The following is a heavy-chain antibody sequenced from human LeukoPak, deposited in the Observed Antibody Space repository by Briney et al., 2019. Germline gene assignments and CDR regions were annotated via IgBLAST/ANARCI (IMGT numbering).Heavy chain of an antibody. D-gene: IGHD5-18*01. V-gene: IGHV3-30*18. Sequence: GGSLRLSCAASGFTFSSYAMHWVRQAPGKGLEWVALISYDGINKSYADSMKGRFTISRDSSKNTLYLQMNSLRPEDTAVYYCAKQGRRGYSYAKSYYFDYWGQGTLVTVSS. CDR1: GFTFSSYA. CDR2: ISYDGINK. J-gene: IGHJ4*02. CDR3: AKQGRRGYSYAKSYYFDY.